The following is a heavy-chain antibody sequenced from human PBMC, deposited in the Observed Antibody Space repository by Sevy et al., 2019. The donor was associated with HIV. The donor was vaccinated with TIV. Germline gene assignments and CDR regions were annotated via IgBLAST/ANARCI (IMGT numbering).Heavy chain of an antibody. CDR1: RFTVRSSH. CDR3: ARGGGSYCGVDCTRDFDY. J-gene: IGHJ4*02. Sequence: GGSLRLSCAVSRFTVRSSHMSWVRQAPGKGLEWVSIICSGGSTYFSYSVRGRFTISRDKSKNTLFLQMNSLKAEDTAVYYCARGGGSYCGVDCTRDFDYWGQGTLVTVSS. D-gene: IGHD2-21*02. CDR2: ICSGGST. V-gene: IGHV3-66*01.